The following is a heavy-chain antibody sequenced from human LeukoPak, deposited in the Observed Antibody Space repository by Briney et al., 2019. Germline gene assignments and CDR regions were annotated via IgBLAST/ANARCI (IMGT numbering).Heavy chain of an antibody. CDR3: AGEYGGKRALDI. Sequence: PSQTLSLTCTVSGASISSGSFYCNWVRQPAGKGLEWIGRIYTSGSTSYNPSLKSRVTISLDTSKNQFSLELSSVTAADTAVYYCAGEYGGKRALDIWGQGTMVTVSS. D-gene: IGHD4-23*01. CDR2: IYTSGST. CDR1: GASISSGSFY. J-gene: IGHJ3*02. V-gene: IGHV4-61*02.